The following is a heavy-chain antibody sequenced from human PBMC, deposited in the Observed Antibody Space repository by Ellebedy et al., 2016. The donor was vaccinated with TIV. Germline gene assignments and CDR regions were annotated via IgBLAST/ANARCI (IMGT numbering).Heavy chain of an antibody. CDR3: AQETDSFDF. CDR1: GFNFSSSG. Sequence: GGSLRLXXVASGFNFSSSGMHWVRQAPGKGLEWLSFMSYDAGSNFYADSVKGRFSISRDNSKNTLYLQMNSLRPEDTAVYYCAQETDSFDFWGQGTMVAVSS. V-gene: IGHV3-30*02. J-gene: IGHJ3*01. CDR2: MSYDAGSN.